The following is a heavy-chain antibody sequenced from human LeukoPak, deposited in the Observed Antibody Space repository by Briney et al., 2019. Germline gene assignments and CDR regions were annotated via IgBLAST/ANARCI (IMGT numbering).Heavy chain of an antibody. CDR2: IYYSGST. Sequence: SETLSLTFTLSGGSISSYYWSWIRQPPGKGLEWIGYIYYSGSTNYNPSLKSRVTISVDTSKNQISLKLSSVIAADTAVYYCARGSGWYFPIDYWGQGTLVTVSS. J-gene: IGHJ4*02. CDR1: GGSISSYY. CDR3: ARGSGWYFPIDY. D-gene: IGHD6-19*01. V-gene: IGHV4-59*01.